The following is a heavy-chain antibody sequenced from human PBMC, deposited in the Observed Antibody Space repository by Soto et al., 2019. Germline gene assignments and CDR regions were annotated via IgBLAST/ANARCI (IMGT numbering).Heavy chain of an antibody. V-gene: IGHV3-11*01. CDR3: ASRIAAAGYAAYDS. D-gene: IGHD6-13*01. CDR1: GCTFSDYY. CDR2: ISSSGSTI. Sequence: QVQLLESGGGLVKPGGCLRLSCAASGCTFSDYYMSWIRQAPGKGLEWVSYISSSGSTIYYADSVKGRFTISRDNAKNSLYLQMNSLRAEDTAVYYCASRIAAAGYAAYDSWGQGTLVTVSS. J-gene: IGHJ4*02.